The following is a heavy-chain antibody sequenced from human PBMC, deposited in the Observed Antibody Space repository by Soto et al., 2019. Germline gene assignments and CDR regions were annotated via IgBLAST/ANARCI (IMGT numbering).Heavy chain of an antibody. CDR2: IYYSGST. CDR1: GGSISSYY. D-gene: IGHD2-15*01. Sequence: SETLSLTCTVSGGSISSYYWSWIRQPPGKGLEWIGYIYYSGSTNYNPSLKSRVTISVDTSKNQFSLKLSSVTAADTAVYYCARDVGYCSGGSCGNWFDPWGQGTLVTV. V-gene: IGHV4-59*01. J-gene: IGHJ5*02. CDR3: ARDVGYCSGGSCGNWFDP.